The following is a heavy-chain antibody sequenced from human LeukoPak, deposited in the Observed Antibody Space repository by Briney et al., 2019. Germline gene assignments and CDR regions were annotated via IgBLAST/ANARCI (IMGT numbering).Heavy chain of an antibody. D-gene: IGHD3-3*01. CDR2: ISGSGGST. CDR3: AKDGLPSILRFLEWLLHFDY. J-gene: IGHJ4*02. Sequence: GGSLRLSCAASGFTFSSYAMSWVRQAPGKGLEWVSAISGSGGSTYYADSVKGRFTISRDNSKNTLYLQMNSLRAEDTAVYYCAKDGLPSILRFLEWLLHFDYWGQGTLVTVSS. V-gene: IGHV3-23*01. CDR1: GFTFSSYA.